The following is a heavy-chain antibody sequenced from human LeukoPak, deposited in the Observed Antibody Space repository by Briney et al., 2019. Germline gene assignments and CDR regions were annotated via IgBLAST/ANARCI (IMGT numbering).Heavy chain of an antibody. CDR3: ARAPRGYSYGSYYSDY. Sequence: ASVKVSCKASGYTFTGYYMHWVRQAPGQGLEWMGWINPNSGGTNYAQKFQGRVTMTRDTSISTAYMELSRLRSDDTAVYYCARAPRGYSYGSYYSDYWGQGTLVTVSS. CDR1: GYTFTGYY. J-gene: IGHJ4*02. CDR2: INPNSGGT. V-gene: IGHV1-2*02. D-gene: IGHD5-18*01.